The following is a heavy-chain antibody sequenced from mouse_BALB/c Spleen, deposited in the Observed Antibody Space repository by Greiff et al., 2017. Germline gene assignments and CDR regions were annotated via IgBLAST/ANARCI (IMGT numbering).Heavy chain of an antibody. Sequence: EVMLVESGGGLVKPGGSLKLSCAASGFTFSDYYMYWVRQTPEKRLEWVATISDGGSYTYYPDSVKGRFTISRDNAKNNLYLQMSSLKSEDTAMYDCAREEYYGSSSPYWGQGTLVTVSA. CDR2: ISDGGSYT. D-gene: IGHD1-1*01. V-gene: IGHV5-4*02. J-gene: IGHJ3*01. CDR1: GFTFSDYY. CDR3: AREEYYGSSSPY.